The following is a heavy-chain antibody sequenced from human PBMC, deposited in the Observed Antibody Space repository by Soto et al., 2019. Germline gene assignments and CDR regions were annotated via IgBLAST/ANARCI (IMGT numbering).Heavy chain of an antibody. J-gene: IGHJ6*02. CDR3: ARDLIRMGCSSTSCYRGHYYYYYGMDV. Sequence: QVQLQESGPGLVKPSQTLSLTCTVSGGSISSGDYYWSWIRQPPGKGLEWIGYIYYSGSTYYNPSLKSRVTTSVDTSKNHFSLKLSSVTAADTAVYYCARDLIRMGCSSTSCYRGHYYYYYGMDVWGQGTTVTVSS. CDR2: IYYSGST. V-gene: IGHV4-30-4*01. D-gene: IGHD2-2*02. CDR1: GGSISSGDYY.